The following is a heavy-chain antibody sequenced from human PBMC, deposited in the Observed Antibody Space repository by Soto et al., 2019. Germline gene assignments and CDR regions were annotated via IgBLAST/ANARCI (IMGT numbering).Heavy chain of an antibody. J-gene: IGHJ4*02. CDR2: IYYSGST. Sequence: PSETLSLTCTVSGGSVSSGSYYWSCIRQPPGKGLEWIGYIYYSGSTNYNPSLKSRVTISVDTSKNQFSLKLSSVTAADTAVYYCARDHARSYGKIDYWGQGTLVTVSA. CDR3: ARDHARSYGKIDY. V-gene: IGHV4-61*01. D-gene: IGHD4-17*01. CDR1: GGSVSSGSYY.